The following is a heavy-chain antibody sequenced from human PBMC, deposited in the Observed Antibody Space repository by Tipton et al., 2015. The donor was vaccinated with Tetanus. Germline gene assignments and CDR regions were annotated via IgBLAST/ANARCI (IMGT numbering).Heavy chain of an antibody. D-gene: IGHD2-2*02. J-gene: IGHJ6*02. CDR3: ASGYCSSTSCYMGYYGMDV. CDR1: GGTFSSYA. CDR2: IIPIFGTA. V-gene: IGHV1-69*01. Sequence: QMQLVQSGAEVKKPGSSVKVSCKASGGTFSSYAISWVRQAPGQGLEWMGGIIPIFGTANYAQKFQGRVTITADESTSTAYMELSSLRSEDTAVYYCASGYCSSTSCYMGYYGMDVWGQGTTVTVSS.